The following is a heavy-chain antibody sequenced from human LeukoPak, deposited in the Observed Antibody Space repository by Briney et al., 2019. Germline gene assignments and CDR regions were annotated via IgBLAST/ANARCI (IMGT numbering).Heavy chain of an antibody. D-gene: IGHD3-10*01. CDR2: ISGSGGST. CDR3: AKGSGILLWFSKAGFDY. Sequence: GGSLRLSCAASGFTFSSYAMSWVRQAPGKGLEWVSAISGSGGSTYYADSVKGRFTISRDNFKNTLYLQMNSLRAEDTAVYYCAKGSGILLWFSKAGFDYWGQGTLVTVSS. CDR1: GFTFSSYA. V-gene: IGHV3-23*01. J-gene: IGHJ4*02.